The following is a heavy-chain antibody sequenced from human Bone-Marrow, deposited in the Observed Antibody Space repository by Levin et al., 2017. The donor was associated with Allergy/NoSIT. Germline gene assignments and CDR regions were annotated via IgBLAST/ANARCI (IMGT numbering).Heavy chain of an antibody. CDR2: IYSGGST. CDR3: ARGDVAAWFDP. Sequence: GGSLRLSCAASGFTVSSNYMSWVRQAPGKGLEWVSVIYSGGSTYYADSVKGRFTISRDNSKNTLYLQMNSLRAEDTAVYYCARGDVAAWFDPWGQGTLVTVSS. CDR1: GFTVSSNY. V-gene: IGHV3-53*01. J-gene: IGHJ5*02. D-gene: IGHD6-6*01.